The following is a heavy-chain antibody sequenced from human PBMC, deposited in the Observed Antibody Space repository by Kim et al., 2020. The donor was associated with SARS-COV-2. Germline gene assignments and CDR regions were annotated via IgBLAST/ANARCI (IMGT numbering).Heavy chain of an antibody. D-gene: IGHD5-18*01. Sequence: GESLKISCKGSGYSFTSYWIGWVRQMPGKGLEWMGIIYPGDSDTRYSPSFQGQVTISADKSISTAYLQWSSLKASDTAMYYCARRIWGKGGQLWYFDYWGQGTLVTVSS. CDR1: GYSFTSYW. CDR2: IYPGDSDT. CDR3: ARRIWGKGGQLWYFDY. J-gene: IGHJ4*02. V-gene: IGHV5-51*01.